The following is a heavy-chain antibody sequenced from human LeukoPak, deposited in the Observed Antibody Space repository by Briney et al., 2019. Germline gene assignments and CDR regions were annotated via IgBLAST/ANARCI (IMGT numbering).Heavy chain of an antibody. Sequence: GASVKVSCTASGYTFTGYYMHWVRQAPGQGLEWMGWINPNSGGTNYAQKFQGRVTMTRDTSISTAYMELSRLRSDDTAVYYCAREVGYYDSSDSDYWGQGTLVTVSS. D-gene: IGHD3-22*01. CDR2: INPNSGGT. J-gene: IGHJ4*02. V-gene: IGHV1-2*02. CDR3: AREVGYYDSSDSDY. CDR1: GYTFTGYY.